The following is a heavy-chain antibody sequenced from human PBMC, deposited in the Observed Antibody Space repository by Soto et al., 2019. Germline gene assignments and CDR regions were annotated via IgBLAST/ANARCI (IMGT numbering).Heavy chain of an antibody. CDR2: IDGVGTVI. Sequence: PGGSLILSCAASGFTFSSYWMHWARQAPGKGLVWLSSIDGVGTVIPHADSVKGRFTVSRDNAKNTLYLQMNSLRAEDTAVYYCVREVCSGGLCKVFDYWGQGTPVTVSS. CDR3: VREVCSGGLCKVFDY. D-gene: IGHD2-15*01. CDR1: GFTFSSYW. J-gene: IGHJ4*02. V-gene: IGHV3-74*01.